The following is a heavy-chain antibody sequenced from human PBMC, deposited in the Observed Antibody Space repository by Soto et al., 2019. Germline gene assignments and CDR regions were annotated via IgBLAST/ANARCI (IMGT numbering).Heavy chain of an antibody. V-gene: IGHV1-69*02. J-gene: IGHJ3*02. CDR2: IIPMLGVR. CDR3: TIGSWSGEVFDI. D-gene: IGHD2-21*01. Sequence: QVQLVQSGAEVKKPGSSVKVSCKDSGGTFSTYSMFWVRQAPGQGLEWMGRIIPMLGVRSYAQRFQDRVTITADTSTATVHMELSSLRSEDTALYYCTIGSWSGEVFDIWGQGTMVTVSS. CDR1: GGTFSTYS.